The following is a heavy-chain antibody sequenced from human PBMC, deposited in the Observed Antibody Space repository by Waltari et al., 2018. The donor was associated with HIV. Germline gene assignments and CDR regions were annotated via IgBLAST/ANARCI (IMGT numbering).Heavy chain of an antibody. CDR3: AREGIVAAPFDF. J-gene: IGHJ4*02. CDR1: GFIFRDFA. Sequence: VQLVESGGGLVQPGGSLRLSCAASGFIFRDFAIHLVRQAPGKGREWVAVISREGSSKYYADAVQGRFTISRDNSKNSLHLHMNSLRPKDTAVYYCAREGIVAAPFDFWGLGTLVTVSS. CDR2: ISREGSSK. D-gene: IGHD2-15*01. V-gene: IGHV3-30*01.